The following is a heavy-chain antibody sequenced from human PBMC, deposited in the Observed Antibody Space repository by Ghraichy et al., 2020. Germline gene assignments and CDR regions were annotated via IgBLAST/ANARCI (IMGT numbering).Heavy chain of an antibody. CDR1: GGSVSSGSYY. V-gene: IGHV4-61*01. D-gene: IGHD3-3*01. J-gene: IGHJ4*02. CDR2: IYYSGST. Sequence: SETLSLTCTVSGGSVSSGSYYWSWIRQPPGKGLEWIGYIYYSGSTNYNPSLKSRVTISVDTSKNQFSLKLSSVTAADTAVYYCATRLITICGFDYWGQGTLVTVSS. CDR3: ATRLITICGFDY.